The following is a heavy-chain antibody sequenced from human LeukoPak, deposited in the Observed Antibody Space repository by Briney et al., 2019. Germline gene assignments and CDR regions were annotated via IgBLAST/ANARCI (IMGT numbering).Heavy chain of an antibody. CDR2: IIPIFGTA. D-gene: IGHD4-23*01. CDR1: GGTFSSYA. J-gene: IGHJ4*02. CDR3: ARVPLSPYGGKGYYFDY. Sequence: SVKVSCKASGGTFSSYAISWVRQAPGQGLEWMGGIIPIFGTANYAQKFQGRVTITADESTGTAYMELSSLRSEDTAVYYWARVPLSPYGGKGYYFDYWGQGTLVTVSS. V-gene: IGHV1-69*13.